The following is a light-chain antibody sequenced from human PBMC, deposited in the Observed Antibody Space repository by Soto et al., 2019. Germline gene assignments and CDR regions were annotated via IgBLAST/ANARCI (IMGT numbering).Light chain of an antibody. V-gene: IGKV3-20*01. Sequence: EIVLTQSPGTLSLSPGERATLSCRASQSISSSYLAWYQQRPGQAPRLLIFGASYRATGIPDRFSGSGSGTDFTLTTSRLEPEDFAVYYCQQYSSSPPEFTFGPGTKVDSK. CDR2: GAS. CDR1: QSISSSY. J-gene: IGKJ3*01. CDR3: QQYSSSPPEFT.